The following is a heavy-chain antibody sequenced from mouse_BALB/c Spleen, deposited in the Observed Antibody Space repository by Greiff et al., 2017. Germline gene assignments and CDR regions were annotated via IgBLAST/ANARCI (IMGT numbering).Heavy chain of an antibody. J-gene: IGHJ4*01. V-gene: IGHV1-80*01. CDR1: GYAFSSYW. Sequence: VKLQESGAELVRPGSSVKISCKASGYAFSSYWMNWVKQRPGQGLEWIGQIYPGDGDTNYNGKFKGKATLTADKSSSTAYMQLSSLTSEDSAVYFCARWDYGYAMDYWGQGTSVTVSS. CDR2: IYPGDGDT. CDR3: ARWDYGYAMDY. D-gene: IGHD1-1*01.